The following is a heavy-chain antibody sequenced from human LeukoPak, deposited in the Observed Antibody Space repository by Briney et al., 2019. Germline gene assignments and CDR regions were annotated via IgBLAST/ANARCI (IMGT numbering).Heavy chain of an antibody. Sequence: GGSLRLSCAASGFTFSSYGMSWVRQAPGKGLEWVSAISGSGGTTYYADSVEGRFTISRDNARNSLYLQMNSLRGEDTAVYYCARDPYSGTYGDTYYYYMDVWGKGTTVTISS. D-gene: IGHD1-26*01. CDR3: ARDPYSGTYGDTYYYYMDV. J-gene: IGHJ6*03. V-gene: IGHV3-23*01. CDR2: ISGSGGTT. CDR1: GFTFSSYG.